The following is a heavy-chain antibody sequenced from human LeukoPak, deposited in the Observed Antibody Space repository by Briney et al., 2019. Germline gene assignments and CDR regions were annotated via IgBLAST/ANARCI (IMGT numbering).Heavy chain of an antibody. CDR1: GFTFSSYA. J-gene: IGHJ4*02. D-gene: IGHD3-10*01. V-gene: IGHV3-23*01. CDR2: ISGSGGST. Sequence: GGSLRLSCAASGFTFSSYAMSWVRQAPGKGLEWVSAISGSGGSTYYADSVKGRFTISRDNSKNTLYLQMNSLRAEDTAVYYCAKDLYGSGSYYPYYFDYWGQGTLVTVSS. CDR3: AKDLYGSGSYYPYYFDY.